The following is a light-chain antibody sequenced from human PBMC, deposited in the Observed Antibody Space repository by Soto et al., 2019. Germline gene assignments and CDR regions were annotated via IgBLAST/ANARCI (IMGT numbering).Light chain of an antibody. V-gene: IGKV3-11*01. Sequence: EIVLTQSPATLSLSPGEGATLSCRASLSVSSNLAWSQQKPGQAPRLLIFAASTRATGIPARFSGSGSGTDFTLTISSLEPEDFAVYYCQHRSNFGGGTKV. CDR3: QHRSN. J-gene: IGKJ4*01. CDR1: LSVSSN. CDR2: AAS.